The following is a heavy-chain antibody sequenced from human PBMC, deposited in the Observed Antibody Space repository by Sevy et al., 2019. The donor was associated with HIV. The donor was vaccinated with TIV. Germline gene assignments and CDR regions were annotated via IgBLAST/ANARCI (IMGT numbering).Heavy chain of an antibody. V-gene: IGHV3-30-3*01. CDR1: GFTFSSYA. CDR3: ARIVDYYDSSGYQYYFVY. D-gene: IGHD3-22*01. J-gene: IGHJ4*02. Sequence: GGSLRLSCAASGFTFSSYAMHWVRQAPGKGLEWVAVISYDGSNKYYADSVKGRFTISRDNSKKTLYLQMNSLRAEDKVVYYCARIVDYYDSSGYQYYFVYWGQGTLVTVSS. CDR2: ISYDGSNK.